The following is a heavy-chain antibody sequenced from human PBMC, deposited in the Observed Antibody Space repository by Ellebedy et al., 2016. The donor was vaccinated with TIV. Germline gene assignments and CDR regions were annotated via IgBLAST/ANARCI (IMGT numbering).Heavy chain of an antibody. Sequence: PGGSLRLSCAASGFTFRTFTMKWVRQAPGKGLEWISSISSSSSTIYYADAVKGRFTVSRDNAKNSLYVQMNSLRAEDTGVYYCVRGRGIAVEFIWFDSWGQGTQVTVSS. CDR2: ISSSSSTI. V-gene: IGHV3-48*04. J-gene: IGHJ5*01. CDR3: VRGRGIAVEFIWFDS. CDR1: GFTFRTFT. D-gene: IGHD6-19*01.